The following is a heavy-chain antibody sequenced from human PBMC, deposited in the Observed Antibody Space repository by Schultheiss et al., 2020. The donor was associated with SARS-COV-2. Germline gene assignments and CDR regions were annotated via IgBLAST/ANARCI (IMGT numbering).Heavy chain of an antibody. CDR2: IWYDGSNQ. D-gene: IGHD3-10*01. V-gene: IGHV3-33*01. J-gene: IGHJ4*02. Sequence: GGSLRLSCAASGFTFSSYGMHWVRQAPGKGLEWVAVIWYDGSNQYYAGSVKGRFTISRDNSKDTLYLQMNSLRTEDTAVYFCARDPCLSGRCYYFDYWGQGTLVTVSS. CDR1: GFTFSSYG. CDR3: ARDPCLSGRCYYFDY.